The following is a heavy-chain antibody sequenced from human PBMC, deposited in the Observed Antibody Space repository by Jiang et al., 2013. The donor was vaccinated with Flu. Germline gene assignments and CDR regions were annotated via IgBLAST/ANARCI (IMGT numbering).Heavy chain of an antibody. V-gene: IGHV3-21*01. D-gene: IGHD1-26*01. CDR3: ARDSGSYYHGGGDY. CDR1: GFTFSSYS. J-gene: IGHJ4*02. CDR2: ISSSSSYI. Sequence: CAASGFTFSSYSMNWVRQAPGKGLEWVSSISSSSSYIYYADSVKGRFTISRDNAKNSLYLQMNSLRAEDTAVYYCARDSGSYYHGGGDYWGQGTLVTVSS.